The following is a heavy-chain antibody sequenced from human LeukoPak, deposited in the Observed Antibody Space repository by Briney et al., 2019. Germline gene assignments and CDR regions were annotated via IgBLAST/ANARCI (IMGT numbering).Heavy chain of an antibody. J-gene: IGHJ4*02. D-gene: IGHD3-22*01. CDR1: GVSISSYY. CDR2: IYYSGST. Sequence: PSESLSLTCTVSGVSISSYYWSWIRQRPGQGLEWIGYIYYSGSTKYNPSLKSRVTISVDTSKNQFSQKLSSVTAADTAVYYCALNYYDSSGYYPPDYWGQGTLVTVSS. V-gene: IGHV4-59*01. CDR3: ALNYYDSSGYYPPDY.